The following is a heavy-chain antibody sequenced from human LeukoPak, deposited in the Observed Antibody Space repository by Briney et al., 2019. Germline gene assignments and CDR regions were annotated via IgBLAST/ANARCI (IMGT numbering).Heavy chain of an antibody. V-gene: IGHV4-34*01. CDR2: ITQSGTT. J-gene: IGHJ4*02. Sequence: SETLSLTCGVYGGSFNGYYWTWIGQPPGKGLEWIGEITQSGTTNYNPSLESRVTISVDTSKNQLSLRLTSATAADTAVYYCARADCTTISRPADYWGQGTLVTVSS. D-gene: IGHD2-8*01. CDR1: GGSFNGYY. CDR3: ARADCTTISRPADY.